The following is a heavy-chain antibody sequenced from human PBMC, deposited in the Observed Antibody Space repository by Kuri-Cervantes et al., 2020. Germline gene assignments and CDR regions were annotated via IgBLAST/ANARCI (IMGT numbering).Heavy chain of an antibody. D-gene: IGHD6-13*01. CDR3: AYSSSWYDHTSFDY. V-gene: IGHV3-48*03. CDR1: EFTFNNYE. Sequence: GESLKISCAASEFTFNNYEMNWFRQAPGKGPEWVSYINGSGGLISYADSVKGRFTISRDNAKNSLYLQMNSLRAEDTAVYYCAYSSSWYDHTSFDYWGQGTLVTVSS. CDR2: INGSGGLI. J-gene: IGHJ4*02.